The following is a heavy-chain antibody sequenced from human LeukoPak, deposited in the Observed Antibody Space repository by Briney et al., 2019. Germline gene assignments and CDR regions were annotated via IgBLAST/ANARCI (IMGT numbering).Heavy chain of an antibody. CDR2: IKQDGSEK. CDR3: ARGYGDYSWWFDP. Sequence: QPGGSLRLSCAASGFTFSSYWMSWVRQAPGKGLEWVANIKQDGSEKYYVDSVKGRFTISRDNAKNSLYLQMNSLRAEDTAVYYCARGYGDYSWWFDPWGQGTLVTVPS. D-gene: IGHD4-17*01. V-gene: IGHV3-7*01. J-gene: IGHJ5*02. CDR1: GFTFSSYW.